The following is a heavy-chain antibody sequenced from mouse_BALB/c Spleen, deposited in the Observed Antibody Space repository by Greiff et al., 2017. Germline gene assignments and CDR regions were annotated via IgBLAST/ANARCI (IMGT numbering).Heavy chain of an antibody. V-gene: IGHV1-80*01. Sequence: VKLVESGAELVRPGSSVKISCKASGYAFSSYWMNWVKQRPGQGLEWIGQIYPGDGDTNYNGKFKGKATLTADKSSSTAYMQLSSLTSEDSAVYFCARPVGAMDYWGQGTSVTVSS. D-gene: IGHD1-1*01. CDR3: ARPVGAMDY. J-gene: IGHJ4*01. CDR2: IYPGDGDT. CDR1: GYAFSSYW.